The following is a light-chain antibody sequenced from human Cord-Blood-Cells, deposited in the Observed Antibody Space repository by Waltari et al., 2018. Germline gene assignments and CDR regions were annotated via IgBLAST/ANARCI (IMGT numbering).Light chain of an antibody. CDR3: QQRSNWPPLT. J-gene: IGKJ4*01. V-gene: IGKV3-11*01. Sequence: IVLIQTPATPPFSTGERATSSCRTSDSVSSYLPWYQQKPGQAPRLLIYDASYRATGIPARFSGIVSGTDFTLTISSLEPEDFTVYYCQQRSNWPPLTFGGGTKVEIK. CDR1: DSVSSY. CDR2: DAS.